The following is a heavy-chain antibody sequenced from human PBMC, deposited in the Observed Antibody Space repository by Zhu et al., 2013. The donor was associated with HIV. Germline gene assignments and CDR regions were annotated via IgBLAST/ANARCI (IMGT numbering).Heavy chain of an antibody. CDR3: ARRGWGRYLDY. V-gene: IGHV4-38-2*01. D-gene: IGHD3-16*02. Sequence: YHSSSGYYWGWIRQPPGKGLEWIGSIYHSGSTYYNPSLKSRVTISVDTSKNQFSLKLSSVTAADTAVYYCARRGWGRYLDYWGQGTLVTVSS. J-gene: IGHJ4*02. CDR2: IYHSGST. CDR1: YHSSSGYY.